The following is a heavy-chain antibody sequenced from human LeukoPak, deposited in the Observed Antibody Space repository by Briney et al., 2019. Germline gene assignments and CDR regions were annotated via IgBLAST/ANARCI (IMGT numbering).Heavy chain of an antibody. CDR3: ARVRRYYGSSGYQTFDY. Sequence: ASVKVSCKASGYTFTGYYMHWVRQAPGQGLEWMGWINPNSGGTNYAQKFQGRVTMTRDTSISTAYMELSRLRSDDTAVYYCARVRRYYGSSGYQTFDYWGQGTLVTVSS. D-gene: IGHD3-22*01. CDR1: GYTFTGYY. J-gene: IGHJ4*02. V-gene: IGHV1-2*02. CDR2: INPNSGGT.